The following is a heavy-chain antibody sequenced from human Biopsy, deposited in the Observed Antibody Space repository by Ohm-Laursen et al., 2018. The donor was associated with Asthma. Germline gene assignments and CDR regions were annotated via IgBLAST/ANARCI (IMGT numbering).Heavy chain of an antibody. CDR1: GFSFSNFG. Sequence: SLRLSCAASGFSFSNFGMHWVRQAPGKGLEWVAVISFDGSNEDYADSVKGRFTISRDNSKNTLFLQMKSLRPEDTVVYYCAKELFPGWELRRGPDSWGQGTLVTVSS. J-gene: IGHJ4*02. V-gene: IGHV3-30*18. CDR2: ISFDGSNE. CDR3: AKELFPGWELRRGPDS. D-gene: IGHD1-26*01.